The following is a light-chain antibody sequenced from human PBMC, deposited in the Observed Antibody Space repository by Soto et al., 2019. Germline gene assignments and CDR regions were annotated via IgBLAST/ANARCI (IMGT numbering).Light chain of an antibody. CDR3: QQYNSYS. J-gene: IGKJ1*01. CDR2: HAS. Sequence: TQSPGTLSLSPGERATLSCRASQSISNWLAWYQQKPGTAPKLLIYHASILETAVPSRFSGNGSGTEFTLTISSLQPGDFATYYCQQYNSYSFGQGSRVEIK. V-gene: IGKV1-5*01. CDR1: QSISNW.